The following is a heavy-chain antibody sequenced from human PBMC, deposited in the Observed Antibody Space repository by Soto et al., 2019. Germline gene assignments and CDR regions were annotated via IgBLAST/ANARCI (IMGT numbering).Heavy chain of an antibody. CDR3: ANRAWSGCSSISCYAPFDY. V-gene: IGHV3-23*01. CDR1: GFTFSNYA. D-gene: IGHD2-2*01. J-gene: IGHJ4*02. CDR2: ITGSGGST. Sequence: GGSLRLSCAASGFTFSNYAMTWVRQAPGKGLEWVSTITGSGGSTYYADSVKGRFTISRDNSKNTLFLQMNSLRAEDTAVYYCANRAWSGCSSISCYAPFDYWGQGTLVTVSS.